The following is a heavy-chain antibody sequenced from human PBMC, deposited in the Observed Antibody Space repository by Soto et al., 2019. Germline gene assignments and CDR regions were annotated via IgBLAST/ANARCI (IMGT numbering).Heavy chain of an antibody. CDR3: AKDRDQRKIYYFDY. Sequence: PGGSLRLSCAASGFTFSSYAMSWVRQAPGKGLEWVSAISGSCGSTYYADSVKGRFTISRDNSKNTLYLQMNSLRAEDTAVYYCAKDRDQRKIYYFDYWDQGTLVTVSS. D-gene: IGHD2-2*01. CDR1: GFTFSSYA. CDR2: ISGSCGST. V-gene: IGHV3-23*01. J-gene: IGHJ4*02.